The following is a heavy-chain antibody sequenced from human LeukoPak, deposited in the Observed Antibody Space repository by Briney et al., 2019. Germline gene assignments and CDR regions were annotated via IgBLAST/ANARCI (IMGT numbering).Heavy chain of an antibody. CDR2: ISYSGST. CDR1: GDSISSYH. Sequence: PSETLSLTCTVSGDSISSYHWSWIRQPPGKGLDGIGYISYSGSTSCNPSLKSRVTISVDTSENQFSLKLSSVTASDTAVYYCARVGRGDYVWGSYSFDYWGQGTLVTVSS. CDR3: ARVGRGDYVWGSYSFDY. J-gene: IGHJ4*02. V-gene: IGHV4-59*01. D-gene: IGHD3-16*01.